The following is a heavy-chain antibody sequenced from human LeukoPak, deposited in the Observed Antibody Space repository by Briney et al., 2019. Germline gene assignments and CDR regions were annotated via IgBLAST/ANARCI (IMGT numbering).Heavy chain of an antibody. CDR3: ARANVDTAMVTVAFDI. V-gene: IGHV4-61*01. CDR2: IYYSGST. Sequence: SETLSLTCTVSGYSISSGYYWGWIRQPPGKGLEWIGYIYYSGSTNYNPSLKSRVTISVDTSKNQFSLKLSSVTAADTAVYYCARANVDTAMVTVAFDIWGQGTMVTVSS. J-gene: IGHJ3*02. CDR1: GYSISSGYY. D-gene: IGHD5-18*01.